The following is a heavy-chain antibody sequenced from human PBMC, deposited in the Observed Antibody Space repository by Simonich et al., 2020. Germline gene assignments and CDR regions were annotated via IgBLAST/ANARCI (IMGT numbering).Heavy chain of an antibody. CDR3: ARQLNDFDI. CDR2: IYPGDPDT. V-gene: IGHV5-51*01. Sequence: EVQLVQSGAEVKKPGEALKISCKGSGYSFTSYWIGWVRQMPGKGLGWWGIIYPGDPDTRDRPSFQGQVTISADKSISTAYLQWSSLKASDTAMYYCARQLNDFDIWGQGTMVTVSS. D-gene: IGHD1-1*01. CDR1: GYSFTSYW. J-gene: IGHJ3*02.